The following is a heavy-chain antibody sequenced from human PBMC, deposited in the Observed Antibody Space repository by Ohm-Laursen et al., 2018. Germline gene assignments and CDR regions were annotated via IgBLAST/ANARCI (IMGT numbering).Heavy chain of an antibody. V-gene: IGHV3-23*01. CDR2: ISGSGGST. CDR3: AKHRSATWVHKRFDY. D-gene: IGHD5-12*01. J-gene: IGHJ4*02. CDR1: GFTFSSYA. Sequence: SLRLSCTASGFTFSSYAMSWVRQAPGKGLEWVSAISGSGGSTYYADSVKGRFTISRDNSKNTLYLQMNSLRADDTAVYYWAKHRSATWVHKRFDYWGQGTPVTVSS.